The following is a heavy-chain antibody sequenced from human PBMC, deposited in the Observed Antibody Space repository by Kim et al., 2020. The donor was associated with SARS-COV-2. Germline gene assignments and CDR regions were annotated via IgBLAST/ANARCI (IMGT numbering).Heavy chain of an antibody. Sequence: KYSQKCQGQVTITRDPSANTDYMELSSLTSEDTAVYYCARDMNPTVYDYWGQGTLVTVSS. V-gene: IGHV1-3*01. D-gene: IGHD4-4*01. CDR3: ARDMNPTVYDY. J-gene: IGHJ4*02.